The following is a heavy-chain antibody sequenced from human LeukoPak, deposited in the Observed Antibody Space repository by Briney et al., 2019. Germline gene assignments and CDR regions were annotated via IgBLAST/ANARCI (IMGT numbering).Heavy chain of an antibody. J-gene: IGHJ4*02. CDR2: FYYSGNT. V-gene: IGHV4-39*01. CDR1: GGSISSSSYY. Sequence: SETLSLTCSISGGSISSSSYYWGWIRRPPGKGLEWIGSFYYSGNTYYNPSLKSRVTISVDTSKNEFSLNLRSVTAADTAVYYCARTAGIAVAGSRQYFDYWGQGMLVTVSS. CDR3: ARTAGIAVAGSRQYFDY. D-gene: IGHD6-19*01.